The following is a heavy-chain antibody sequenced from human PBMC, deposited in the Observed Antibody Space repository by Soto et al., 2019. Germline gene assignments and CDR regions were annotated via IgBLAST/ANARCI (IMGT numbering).Heavy chain of an antibody. CDR2: CYYSGST. CDR3: ARISVASRYMDV. Sequence: QLQLEESGPGLVKPSETLSLTCTVSGGSISSSSYYWGWIRQSPGKGLEWIGSCYYSGSTYYSPSLKSRVPISRDTSKKQTSLTLSSVTAADTAVYYCARISVASRYMDVWGKGSTVTVSS. J-gene: IGHJ6*03. D-gene: IGHD5-12*01. V-gene: IGHV4-39*01. CDR1: GGSISSSSYY.